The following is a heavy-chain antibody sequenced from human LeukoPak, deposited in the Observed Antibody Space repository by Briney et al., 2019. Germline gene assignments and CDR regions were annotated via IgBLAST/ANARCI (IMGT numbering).Heavy chain of an antibody. J-gene: IGHJ4*02. D-gene: IGHD3-10*01. CDR2: ISVTGGTT. CDR1: GFTFSTYA. CDR3: ANLGRSVVYYGSD. V-gene: IGHV3-23*01. Sequence: GSLRLSCAASGFTFSTYAMSWVRQAPGKGLEWVSVISVTGGTTYYADSVKGRFTISRDNSKNTLYLQMNSLRAEDTAVYYCANLGRSVVYYGSDWGQGTLVTVSS.